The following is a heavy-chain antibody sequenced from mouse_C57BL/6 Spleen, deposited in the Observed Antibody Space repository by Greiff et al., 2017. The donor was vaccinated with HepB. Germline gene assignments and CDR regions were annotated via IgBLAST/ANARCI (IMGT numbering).Heavy chain of an antibody. D-gene: IGHD2-13*01. J-gene: IGHJ1*03. CDR1: GYTFTDYE. V-gene: IGHV1-15*01. CDR3: TRRGHGDSHWYFDV. CDR2: IDPETGGT. Sequence: VQLQQSGAELVRPGASVTLSCKASGYTFTDYEMHWVKQTPVHGLEWIGAIDPETGGTAYNQKFKGKAILTADKSSSTAYMELRSLTSEDSAVYYWTRRGHGDSHWYFDVWGTGTTVTVSS.